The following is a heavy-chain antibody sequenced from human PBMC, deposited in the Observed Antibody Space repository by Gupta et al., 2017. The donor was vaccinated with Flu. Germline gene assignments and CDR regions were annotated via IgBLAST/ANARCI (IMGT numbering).Heavy chain of an antibody. Sequence: FSDTWMSWVRQAPGKGLEWVSRIKSKTDGGTTDDAAPVKGRFTISRDDSKNTLYLQMKSLKTEDTAVYYGTTGGTYYFDYGGQGTMVTVSS. CDR1: FSDTW. D-gene: IGHD3-16*01. CDR2: IKSKTDGGTT. J-gene: IGHJ4*02. CDR3: TTGGTYYFDY. V-gene: IGHV3-15*01.